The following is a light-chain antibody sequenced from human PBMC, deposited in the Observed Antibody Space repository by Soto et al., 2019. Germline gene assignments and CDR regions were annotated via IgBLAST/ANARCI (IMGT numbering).Light chain of an antibody. V-gene: IGKV3-20*01. Sequence: EIVWTQSRGTLSLSPVERSTISCRASQSVSNTYLAWYQQKPGQAPRLLIYDASSRATGIPDRFSGSGSGTDFTLTISSLQPDDFATYYCQQYKSYWTFGQGTKVAIK. CDR2: DAS. CDR3: QQYKSYWT. CDR1: QSVSNTY. J-gene: IGKJ1*01.